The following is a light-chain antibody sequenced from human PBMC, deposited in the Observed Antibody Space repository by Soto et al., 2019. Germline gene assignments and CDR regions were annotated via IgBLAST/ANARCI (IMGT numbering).Light chain of an antibody. J-gene: IGLJ1*01. CDR3: GSWDSSLSAYV. V-gene: IGLV2-14*01. CDR1: SSDVGAYNY. CDR2: EVN. Sequence: QSALIQPASVSGSPGQSITISCTGTSSDVGAYNYVSWYQQHPGKAPKLMIYEVNNRPSGVSNRFSGSKSGNTASLTISGLQAEDEADYYCGSWDSSLSAYVFGTGTKVTVL.